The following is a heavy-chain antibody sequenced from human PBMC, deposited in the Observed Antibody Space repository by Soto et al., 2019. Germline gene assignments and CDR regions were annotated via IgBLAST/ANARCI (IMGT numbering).Heavy chain of an antibody. CDR2: IYYSGST. Sequence: SETLSLTCTVSGGSVSSGSYYWSWIRQPPGKGLEWIGYIYYSGSTNYNPSLKSRVTISVDTSKNQFSLKLSSVTAADTAVYYCARGDEWFDPWGQGTLVTVSS. J-gene: IGHJ5*02. V-gene: IGHV4-61*01. CDR3: ARGDEWFDP. CDR1: GGSVSSGSYY.